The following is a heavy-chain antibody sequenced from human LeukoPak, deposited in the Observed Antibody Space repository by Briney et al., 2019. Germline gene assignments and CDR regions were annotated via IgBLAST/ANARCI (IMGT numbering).Heavy chain of an antibody. J-gene: IGHJ4*02. V-gene: IGHV1-8*01. Sequence: GASVKVSCKASGYTFTSYDINWVRQATGQGLEWMGWMNPNSGNTGYAQKFQGRVTITRNTSISTAYMELSSLRSEDTAVYYCARGLGIVATIGSYYYFDYWGQGTLVTVSS. CDR2: MNPNSGNT. D-gene: IGHD5-12*01. CDR1: GYTFTSYD. CDR3: ARGLGIVATIGSYYYFDY.